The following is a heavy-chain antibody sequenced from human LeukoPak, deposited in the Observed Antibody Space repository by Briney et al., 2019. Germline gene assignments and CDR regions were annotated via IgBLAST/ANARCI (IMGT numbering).Heavy chain of an antibody. D-gene: IGHD6-6*01. CDR2: IRYDGSNK. CDR1: GFTFSSYD. J-gene: IGHJ4*02. CDR3: VREEVRFETRPDY. V-gene: IGHV3-30*02. Sequence: PGGSLRLSCAASGFTFSSYDMHWVRQAPGKGLEWVAFIRYDGSNKYYADSVKGRFTISRDNSKNTLYLQMNNLRAEDTAVYYCVREEVRFETRPDYWGQGTLVTVSS.